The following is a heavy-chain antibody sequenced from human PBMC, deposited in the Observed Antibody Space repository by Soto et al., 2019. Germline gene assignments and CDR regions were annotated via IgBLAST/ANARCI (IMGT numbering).Heavy chain of an antibody. V-gene: IGHV1-46*01. Sequence: SVKVYCKESGYTFTSYYMHSVRHDPGQGLEWMGIINPSGGSTSYAQKFQGRVTMTRDTSTSTVYMELSSLRSEDTAVYYCARDNYYDSSGHDYWGQGTLVTVSS. D-gene: IGHD3-22*01. CDR2: INPSGGST. CDR1: GYTFTSYY. CDR3: ARDNYYDSSGHDY. J-gene: IGHJ4*02.